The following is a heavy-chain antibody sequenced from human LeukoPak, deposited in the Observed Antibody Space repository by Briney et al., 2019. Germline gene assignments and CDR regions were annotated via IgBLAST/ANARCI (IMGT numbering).Heavy chain of an antibody. CDR1: GYTFTNYY. CDR3: AREGLTDPPLYYDSSGYYYVGWFDP. D-gene: IGHD3-22*01. Sequence: ASVKVSCKASGYTFTNYYMHWVRQAPGQGLEWMGIINPSGGSPSYAQKFQGRVTITADKSTSTAYMELSSLRSEDTAVYYCAREGLTDPPLYYDSSGYYYVGWFDPWGQGTLVTVSS. V-gene: IGHV1-46*01. CDR2: INPSGGSP. J-gene: IGHJ5*02.